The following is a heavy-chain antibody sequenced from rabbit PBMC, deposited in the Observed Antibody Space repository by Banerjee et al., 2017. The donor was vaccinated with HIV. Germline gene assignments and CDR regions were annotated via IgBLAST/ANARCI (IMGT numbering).Heavy chain of an antibody. Sequence: QQLKETGGGLVQPGGSLTLSCKASGFDFSNYYMTWVRQAPGKGLEWIGYIDPVLGSTYYANWVKGRFTISRDNAQNTVSLQMNSLTAADTATYFCARGRVYSYDELNLWGPGTLVTVS. J-gene: IGHJ4*01. CDR2: IDPVLGST. D-gene: IGHD2-1*01. V-gene: IGHV1S7*01. CDR3: ARGRVYSYDELNL. CDR1: GFDFSNYY.